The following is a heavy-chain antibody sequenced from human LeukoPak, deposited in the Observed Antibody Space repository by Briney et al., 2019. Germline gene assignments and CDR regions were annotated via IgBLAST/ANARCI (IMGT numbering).Heavy chain of an antibody. Sequence: GGSLRLPCAASGFTVSSNYMSWVRQAPGKGLEWVSVIYSGGSTYYADSVKGRFTISRHNSKNTLYLQMNSLRAEDTAVYYCARAYGYSGYDYLDYWGQGTLVTVSS. J-gene: IGHJ4*02. CDR1: GFTVSSNY. V-gene: IGHV3-53*04. D-gene: IGHD5-12*01. CDR2: IYSGGST. CDR3: ARAYGYSGYDYLDY.